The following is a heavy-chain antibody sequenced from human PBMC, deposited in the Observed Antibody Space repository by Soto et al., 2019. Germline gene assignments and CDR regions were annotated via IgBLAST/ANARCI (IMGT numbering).Heavy chain of an antibody. Sequence: HPGGSLRLSCAASGFTFSSYGMHWVRQAPGKGLEWVAVIWYDGSNKYYADSVKGRFTISRDNSKNTLYLQMNSLRAEDTAVYYCARGKRGYSGYGHYYYYGMDVWGQGTTVTVSS. CDR3: ARGKRGYSGYGHYYYYGMDV. CDR2: IWYDGSNK. D-gene: IGHD5-12*01. J-gene: IGHJ6*02. CDR1: GFTFSSYG. V-gene: IGHV3-33*01.